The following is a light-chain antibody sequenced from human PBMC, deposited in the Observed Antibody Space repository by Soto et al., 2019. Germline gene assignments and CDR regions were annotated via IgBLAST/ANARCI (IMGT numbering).Light chain of an antibody. J-gene: IGKJ5*01. Sequence: ENGVTKSPATLSVSPGGRATLSCRASQSISGTLAWYQQKPGQAPRLLIYDAYNRATGIPPRFSGSGSGTGFTLTISSLEPEDSAVYYCQQRHMWPITVGQGTRLEIK. CDR3: QQRHMWPIT. CDR1: QSISGT. V-gene: IGKV3-11*01. CDR2: DAY.